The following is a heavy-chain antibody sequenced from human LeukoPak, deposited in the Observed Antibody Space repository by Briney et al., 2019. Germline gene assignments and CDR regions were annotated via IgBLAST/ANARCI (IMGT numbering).Heavy chain of an antibody. J-gene: IGHJ6*03. V-gene: IGHV3-23*01. CDR1: GFTFSSCG. CDR3: AKEREGLHYYYYMDV. Sequence: GGSLRLSCAASGFTFSSCGMSWVRQAPGKGLEWVSTISASGYNTYYADSVKGRFTISRDNSNNTLYLQMNSLRAEDTAVYYCAKEREGLHYYYYMDVWGKGTTVTISS. CDR2: ISASGYNT. D-gene: IGHD3-16*01.